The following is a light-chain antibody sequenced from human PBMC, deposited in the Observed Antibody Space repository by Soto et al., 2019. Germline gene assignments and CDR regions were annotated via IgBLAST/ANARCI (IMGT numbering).Light chain of an antibody. CDR2: GAS. CDR3: QQYNNWGIT. V-gene: IGKV3-15*01. CDR1: QSVSSN. Sequence: EIVMTQSPATLSVSPGERATLSCRASQSVSSNLAWYQQKPGQAPRLLIYGASTRATGIPARFSGSGSGTEFTLPISSLQAEDFAVYYCQQYNNWGITFGQGTRLEIK. J-gene: IGKJ5*01.